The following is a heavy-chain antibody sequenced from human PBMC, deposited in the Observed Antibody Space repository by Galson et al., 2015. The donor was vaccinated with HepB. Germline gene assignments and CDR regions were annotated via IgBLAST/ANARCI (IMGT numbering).Heavy chain of an antibody. CDR3: AKGQRDSSGWYYFDY. Sequence: SLRLSCAASGFTVSSNYMSWVRQAPGKGLEWVSAISGSGGSTYYADSVKGRFTISRDNSKNTLYLQMNSLRAEDTAVYYCAKGQRDSSGWYYFDYWGQGTLVTVSS. CDR2: ISGSGGST. CDR1: GFTVSSNY. J-gene: IGHJ4*02. V-gene: IGHV3-23*01. D-gene: IGHD6-19*01.